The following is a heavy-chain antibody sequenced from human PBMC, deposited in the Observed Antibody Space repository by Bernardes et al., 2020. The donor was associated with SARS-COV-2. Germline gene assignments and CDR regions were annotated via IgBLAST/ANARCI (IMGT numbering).Heavy chain of an antibody. J-gene: IGHJ6*02. CDR1: GFTFSSYG. D-gene: IGHD4-17*01. Sequence: GGSLRLSCAASGFTFSSYGMHWVRQAPGKGLEWVAVISYDGSNKYYADSVKGRFTISRDNSKNTLYLQMNSLRAEDTAVYYCAKDWDYGDYEIEGFYGMDVWGQGTTVTVSS. V-gene: IGHV3-30*18. CDR2: ISYDGSNK. CDR3: AKDWDYGDYEIEGFYGMDV.